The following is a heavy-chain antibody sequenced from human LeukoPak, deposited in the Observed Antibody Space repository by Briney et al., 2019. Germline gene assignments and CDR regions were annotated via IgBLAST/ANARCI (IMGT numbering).Heavy chain of an antibody. CDR3: ARDKAHVVVTAPSYFDY. CDR2: ISSSGSTI. D-gene: IGHD2-21*02. J-gene: IGHJ4*02. V-gene: IGHV3-11*01. CDR1: GFTFSDYY. Sequence: GGSLRLSCAASGFTFSDYYMSWIRQAPGKGLEWVSYISSSGSTIYYADSVKGRFTISRDNAKNSLYLQMNSLGAEDTAVYYCARDKAHVVVTAPSYFDYWGQGTLVTVSS.